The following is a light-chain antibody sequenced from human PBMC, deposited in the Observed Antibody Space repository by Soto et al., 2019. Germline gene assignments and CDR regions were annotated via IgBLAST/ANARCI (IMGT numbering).Light chain of an antibody. V-gene: IGKV1-39*01. Sequence: IEVTHSPSSLAAPLGDRGTITCRASQTIGTYVNWYRQKSGAAPELLIYDASTLQSGVPSRFRGGASGTDFTLTTSSLQLDDFATYYCQQSYNTPLTFGQGTKVDI. CDR2: DAS. CDR1: QTIGTY. J-gene: IGKJ1*01. CDR3: QQSYNTPLT.